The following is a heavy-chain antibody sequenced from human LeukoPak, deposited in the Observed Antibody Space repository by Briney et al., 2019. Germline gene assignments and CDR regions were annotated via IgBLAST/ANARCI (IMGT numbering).Heavy chain of an antibody. J-gene: IGHJ4*02. CDR2: IYYSGST. V-gene: IGHV4-59*01. CDR3: ARGGTYYYDSSGSNKALWDY. D-gene: IGHD3-22*01. CDR1: GGSISSYY. Sequence: SETLSLTCTVSGGSISSYYWSWIRQPPGKGLEWLGYIYYSGSTNYNPSLKSRVTISVDTSKNQFSLKLSSVTAADTAVYYCARGGTYYYDSSGSNKALWDYWGQGTLVTVSS.